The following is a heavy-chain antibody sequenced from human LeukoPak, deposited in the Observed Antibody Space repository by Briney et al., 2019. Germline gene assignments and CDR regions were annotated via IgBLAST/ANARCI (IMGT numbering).Heavy chain of an antibody. J-gene: IGHJ3*02. V-gene: IGHV1-18*01. Sequence: GASVKVSCKASGYTSTSYGISWVRQAPGQGLVWMGWISAYNGNTNYAQKLQGRVTMTTDTSTSTAYMELRSLRSDDTAVYYCARASITMKDDAFDIWGQGTMVTVSS. CDR3: ARASITMKDDAFDI. D-gene: IGHD3-22*01. CDR2: ISAYNGNT. CDR1: GYTSTSYG.